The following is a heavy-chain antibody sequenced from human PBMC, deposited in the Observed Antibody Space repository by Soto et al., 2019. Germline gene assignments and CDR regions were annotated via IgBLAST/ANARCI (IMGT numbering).Heavy chain of an antibody. V-gene: IGHV1-69*13. CDR1: GGTFSSYA. CDR2: IIPIFGTA. Sequence: SVKVSCKASGGTFSSYAISWVRQAPGQGLEWMGGIIPIFGTANYAQKFQGRVTITADESTSTAYMELSRLRSEDPAVYYCARDFPPITIRTAMVRDNCKDVWGQGTTVTVSS. J-gene: IGHJ6*02. CDR3: ARDFPPITIRTAMVRDNCKDV. D-gene: IGHD5-18*01.